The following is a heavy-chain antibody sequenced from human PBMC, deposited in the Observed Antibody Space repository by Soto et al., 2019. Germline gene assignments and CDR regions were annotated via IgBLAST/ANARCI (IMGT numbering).Heavy chain of an antibody. CDR3: ARDLWGGKPPYYYYGMDV. J-gene: IGHJ6*02. V-gene: IGHV1-69*01. Sequence: QVQLVQSGAEVKKPGSSVKFSCKASGGTFSSYAISWVRQAPGQGLEWMGGIIPIFGTANYAQKFQGRVTLTADESTSTAYMELSSLRSEDTAVYYCARDLWGGKPPYYYYGMDVWGQGTTVTVSS. D-gene: IGHD3-16*01. CDR1: GGTFSSYA. CDR2: IIPIFGTA.